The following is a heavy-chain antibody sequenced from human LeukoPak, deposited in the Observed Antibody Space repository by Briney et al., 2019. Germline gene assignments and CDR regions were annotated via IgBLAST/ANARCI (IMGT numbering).Heavy chain of an antibody. Sequence: SETLSLTCSVSGDSITTRGFYWGWIRQSPGKGLEWIGTMYYGESTYYNPSLKSRATISVDTSRNQFSLKLSSVTAADTAVYYCAAERLGSYYKFYNWFDPWGQGTLVTVSS. V-gene: IGHV4-39*01. CDR1: GDSITTRGFY. D-gene: IGHD3-10*01. J-gene: IGHJ5*02. CDR3: AAERLGSYYKFYNWFDP. CDR2: MYYGEST.